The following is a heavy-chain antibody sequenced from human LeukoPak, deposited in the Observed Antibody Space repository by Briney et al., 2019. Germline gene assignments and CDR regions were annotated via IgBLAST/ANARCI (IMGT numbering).Heavy chain of an antibody. Sequence: SGGSLRLSCAGYGFTFGIHWMSWVRQAPGKGLEWVANIKEDESQKYYVDSVKGRFTISRDNAKNSLYLEMNSLRVEDTAIYYCARLRAFDKWGQGTMVTVSS. CDR3: ARLRAFDK. V-gene: IGHV3-7*01. CDR2: IKEDESQK. J-gene: IGHJ3*02. CDR1: GFTFGIHW.